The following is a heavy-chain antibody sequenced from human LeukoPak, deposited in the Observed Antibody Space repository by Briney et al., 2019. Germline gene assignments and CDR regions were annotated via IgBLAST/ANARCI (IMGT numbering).Heavy chain of an antibody. CDR2: IYYSGTT. D-gene: IGHD2-15*01. J-gene: IGHJ5*02. Sequence: KPSETLSLTCTVSGGSISSYYWSWIRQPPGKGLEWIGYIYYSGTTNYNPSLKSRVTISVDTSKNQFSLKLSSVTAADTAVYYCARGQGDGVAEFWFDPWGQGTLVTVSS. V-gene: IGHV4-59*01. CDR1: GGSISSYY. CDR3: ARGQGDGVAEFWFDP.